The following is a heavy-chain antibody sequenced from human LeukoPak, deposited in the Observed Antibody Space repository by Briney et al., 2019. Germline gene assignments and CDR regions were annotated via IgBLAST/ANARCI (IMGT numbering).Heavy chain of an antibody. CDR1: GGSFSGYY. V-gene: IGHV4-34*01. Sequence: SETLSLTCAVYGGSFSGYYWSWIRQPPGKGLEWIGEINHSGSTNYNPSLKSRVTISVDTSKNQFSLKLSSLTAADTAVYYCARVEGNMDVWGKGTTVTVSS. D-gene: IGHD3-10*01. J-gene: IGHJ6*03. CDR2: INHSGST. CDR3: ARVEGNMDV.